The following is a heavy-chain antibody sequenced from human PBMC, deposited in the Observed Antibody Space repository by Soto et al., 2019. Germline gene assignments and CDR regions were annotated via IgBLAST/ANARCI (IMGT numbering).Heavy chain of an antibody. J-gene: IGHJ4*02. D-gene: IGHD2-2*01. CDR1: GFTFSGSA. CDR3: TSPYWSDTSCYAFDY. Sequence: EVQLVESGGGLVQPGGSLKLSCAASGFTFSGSAMHWVRQASGKGLEWVGRIRSKANSYATAYAASVKGRFTISRDDSKTTAYLQMNSLETEDTAVYYCTSPYWSDTSCYAFDYWGQGTLVTVSS. V-gene: IGHV3-73*01. CDR2: IRSKANSYAT.